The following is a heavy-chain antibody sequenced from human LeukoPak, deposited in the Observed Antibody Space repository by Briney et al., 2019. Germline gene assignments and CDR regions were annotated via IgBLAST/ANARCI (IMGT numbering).Heavy chain of an antibody. J-gene: IGHJ4*02. Sequence: ASVKVSCKVSGYTLTELSMHWVRQAPGKGLEWMGGFDPEDGETIYAQKFQGRVTMTEDTSTDTAYMELSSLRSDDTAVYYCARAYSTIFGVVMGFDFDYWGQGTLVTVSS. D-gene: IGHD3-3*01. CDR3: ARAYSTIFGVVMGFDFDY. V-gene: IGHV1-24*01. CDR1: GYTLTELS. CDR2: FDPEDGET.